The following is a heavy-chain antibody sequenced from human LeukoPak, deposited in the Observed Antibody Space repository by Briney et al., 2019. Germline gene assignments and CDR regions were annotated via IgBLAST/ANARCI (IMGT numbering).Heavy chain of an antibody. CDR3: AREDQAALNSGRYFSFDW. CDR1: GFTFSRYA. Sequence: GGSLRLSGAASGFTFSRYAIDWVRQAPGKGLEWGAVISYDGSNKYYADSVKGRFTISRDNSKNTLYVQMNSLRAEDTAVYYCAREDQAALNSGRYFSFDWWGQGTLVSVSS. D-gene: IGHD1-26*01. CDR2: ISYDGSNK. V-gene: IGHV3-30-3*01. J-gene: IGHJ4*02.